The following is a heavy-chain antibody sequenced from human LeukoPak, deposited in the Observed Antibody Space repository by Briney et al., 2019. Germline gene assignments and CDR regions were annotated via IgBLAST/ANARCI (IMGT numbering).Heavy chain of an antibody. CDR2: INPNSGGT. V-gene: IGHV1-2*06. J-gene: IGHJ4*02. D-gene: IGHD2-15*01. CDR1: GYTFTGYY. CDR3: AREGYCSGGSCYFIDY. Sequence: GASVKVSCKASGYTFTGYYMHWVRQAPGQGPEWMGRINPNSGGTNYAQKFQGRVTMTRDTSISTAYMELSRLRSDDTAVYYCAREGYCSGGSCYFIDYWGQGTLVTVSS.